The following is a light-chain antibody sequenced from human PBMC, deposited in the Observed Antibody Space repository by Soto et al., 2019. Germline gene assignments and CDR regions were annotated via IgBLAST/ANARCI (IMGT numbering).Light chain of an antibody. Sequence: DIQMTQSPSFLSASVGDRVTITCRASQSISSYLNWYQQRPGKAPKLLIYAASSLQSGVPSRFSGSGSGTEFTLTISSLQPDDFATYYCQQSYSTPWTFGQGNKVDIK. J-gene: IGKJ1*01. V-gene: IGKV1-39*01. CDR3: QQSYSTPWT. CDR2: AAS. CDR1: QSISSY.